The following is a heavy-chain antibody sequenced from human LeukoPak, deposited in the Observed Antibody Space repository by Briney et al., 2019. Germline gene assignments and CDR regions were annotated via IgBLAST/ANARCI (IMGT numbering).Heavy chain of an antibody. J-gene: IGHJ6*04. CDR3: ASSYGSGRKYYYGMDV. CDR1: GFTFSSYA. CDR2: ISGSGGST. Sequence: GGSLRLSCAASGFTFSSYAMSWVRQAPGKGLEWVSAISGSGGSTYYADSVKGRFTISRDNSKNTLYLQMNSLRAEDTAVYYCASSYGSGRKYYYGMDVWGKGTTVTVSS. D-gene: IGHD3-10*01. V-gene: IGHV3-23*01.